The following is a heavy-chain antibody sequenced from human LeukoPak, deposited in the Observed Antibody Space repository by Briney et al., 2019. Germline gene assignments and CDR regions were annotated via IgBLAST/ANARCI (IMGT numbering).Heavy chain of an antibody. D-gene: IGHD3-10*01. CDR3: AKDKGYYGSGSYKEYFQH. V-gene: IGHV3-23*01. CDR1: GFTCSSYA. J-gene: IGHJ1*01. CDR2: ISGSDDST. Sequence: GGSLRLSRAASGFTCSSYAMTWVRQAPGKGLEWVSAISGSDDSTYYADSVKGRFTTSRDNSKNTLYLQMNSLRAEDTAVYFCAKDKGYYGSGSYKEYFQHWGQGTLVTVSS.